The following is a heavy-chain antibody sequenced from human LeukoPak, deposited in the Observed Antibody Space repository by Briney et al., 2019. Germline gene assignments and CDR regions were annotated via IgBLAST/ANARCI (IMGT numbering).Heavy chain of an antibody. J-gene: IGHJ3*02. V-gene: IGHV3-21*01. CDR1: GGSISSSS. CDR3: ARDRPWPLGYCSSTSCYTDAFDI. Sequence: ETLSLTCSVSGGSISSSSYYWGWLRQAPGKGLEWVSSISSSSSYIYYADSMKGRFTISRDNAKNSLYLQMNSLRAEDTAVYYCARDRPWPLGYCSSTSCYTDAFDIWGQGTMVTVSS. CDR2: ISSSSSYI. D-gene: IGHD2-2*02.